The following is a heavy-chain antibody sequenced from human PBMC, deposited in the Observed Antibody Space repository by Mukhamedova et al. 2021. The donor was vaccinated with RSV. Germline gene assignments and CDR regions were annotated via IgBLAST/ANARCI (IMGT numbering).Heavy chain of an antibody. D-gene: IGHD1-26*01. CDR2: IGTAGDT. Sequence: MHWVRQATGKGLEWVSAIGTAGDTYYPGSVKGRFTISRENAKNSLYLQMNSLRAGDTAVYYCARGSSGSYDYLGQGTLVTVSS. J-gene: IGHJ4*02. V-gene: IGHV3-13*01. CDR3: ARGSSGSYDY.